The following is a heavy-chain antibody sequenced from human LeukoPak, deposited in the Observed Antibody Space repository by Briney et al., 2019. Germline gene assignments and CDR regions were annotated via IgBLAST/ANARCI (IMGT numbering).Heavy chain of an antibody. CDR2: INPDGRDT. CDR3: TSWGDTTAEYFQR. J-gene: IGHJ1*01. D-gene: IGHD2-21*02. V-gene: IGHV3-7*01. Sequence: GGSLRLSCVVSGFTFNRCWMNWVRQAPGKGLEWVAHINPDGRDTYYVDSVKGRLTISRDNAQNSMYLQMNGLRVEDTAVYYCTSWGDTTAEYFQRWGQGTLVTVFS. CDR1: GFTFNRCW.